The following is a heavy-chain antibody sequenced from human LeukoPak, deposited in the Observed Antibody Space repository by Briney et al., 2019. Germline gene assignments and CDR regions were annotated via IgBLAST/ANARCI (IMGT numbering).Heavy chain of an antibody. CDR3: AKGSAQWEIYDY. J-gene: IGHJ4*02. D-gene: IGHD1-26*01. Sequence: PGGSLRLSCAASGFPFNSYAMSWVRQAPGKGLEWVSAIVGDTVTVYTDSVKGRFTISRDNSKNTPYLQMNSLRAEDTAIYYCAKGSAQWEIYDYWGQGTLVTVSS. CDR2: IVGDTVT. CDR1: GFPFNSYA. V-gene: IGHV3-23*01.